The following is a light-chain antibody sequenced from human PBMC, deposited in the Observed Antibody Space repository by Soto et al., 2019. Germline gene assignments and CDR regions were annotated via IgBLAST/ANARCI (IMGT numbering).Light chain of an antibody. CDR2: GAS. CDR1: QSVSSN. J-gene: IGKJ1*01. CDR3: QEYNFWGT. V-gene: IGKV3-15*01. Sequence: EIVMTQSPATLSVSPGERATLSCRASQSVSSNLAWYQQKPGQATRLLMFGASTRATGIPARFSGSGSGTEFTLTFCTLQSEDFVVYTCQEYNFWGTFGQGTRVDIK.